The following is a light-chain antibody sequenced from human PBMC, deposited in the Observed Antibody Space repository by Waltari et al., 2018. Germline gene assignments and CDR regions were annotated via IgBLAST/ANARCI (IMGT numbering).Light chain of an antibody. V-gene: IGLV1-44*01. J-gene: IGLJ1*01. CDR2: RND. CDR1: TSTIRSNT. CDR3: ASWDDSLPGYV. Sequence: QSVLTKPPSVSGTPGQRVTLSCSGGTSTIRSNTVNWSQQLPGPAPRLLIYRNDGRPSGVPDRFSGSKSITSASLAISGLQSEDEGDYFCASWDDSLPGYVFGPGTKVTVL.